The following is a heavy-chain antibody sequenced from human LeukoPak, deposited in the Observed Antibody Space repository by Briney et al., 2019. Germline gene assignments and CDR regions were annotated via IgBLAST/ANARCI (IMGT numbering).Heavy chain of an antibody. Sequence: GGSLRLSCAASGFTFSSYGMHWVRQAPGKGLEWVAVSSNDGSNSYCAESVKGRCTISRDNSDNTLYLQMNSLRAEETAVYYCARTMIPEGRGAFDIWGQGTMVTVSS. V-gene: IGHV3-30*03. CDR2: SSNDGSNS. J-gene: IGHJ3*02. CDR3: ARTMIPEGRGAFDI. CDR1: GFTFSSYG. D-gene: IGHD3-22*01.